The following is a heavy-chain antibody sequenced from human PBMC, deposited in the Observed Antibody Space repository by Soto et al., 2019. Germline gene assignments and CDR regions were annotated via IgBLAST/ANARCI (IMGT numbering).Heavy chain of an antibody. D-gene: IGHD1-7*01. CDR2: ISAYNGNT. V-gene: IGHV1-18*01. CDR1: GYTLTTHC. J-gene: IGHJ6*02. Sequence: ASVKVSCKASGYTLTTHCISWVRQAPGQGLEWTGWISAYNGNTNYAQKLQGRVTMTTDTSTSTAYMELRSLRSDDTAVYYCARNFRTTDYYYYGMDVWGQGTTVTVSS. CDR3: ARNFRTTDYYYYGMDV.